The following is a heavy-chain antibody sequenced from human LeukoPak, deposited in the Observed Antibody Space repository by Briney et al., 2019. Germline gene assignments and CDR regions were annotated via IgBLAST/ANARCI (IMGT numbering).Heavy chain of an antibody. CDR3: ARLVSSDGSGYYRGYFDY. CDR2: IYPGDSDT. Sequence: GESLKISCKGSGYSFTSYWIGWVRQMPGKGLEWMGIIYPGDSDTRYSPSFQGQVTISADKSISTAYLQWSSLKASDTAMYYCARLVSSDGSGYYRGYFDYWGQGTLVTVSS. CDR1: GYSFTSYW. D-gene: IGHD3-22*01. J-gene: IGHJ4*02. V-gene: IGHV5-51*01.